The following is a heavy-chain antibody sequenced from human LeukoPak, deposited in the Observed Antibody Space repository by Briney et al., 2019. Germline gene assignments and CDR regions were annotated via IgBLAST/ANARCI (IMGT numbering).Heavy chain of an antibody. CDR2: IHYGANT. V-gene: IGHV4-39*02. Sequence: SETLSLTCTVFGGSFSGYYWGWIRQPPGKGPEWIGSIHYGANTYRNPSLKSRVTISMDTSKNHFSLSLSSVTAADTAVYYCARNDAKMVTVDYWGQGTLVTVSS. CDR1: GGSFSGYY. D-gene: IGHD2-21*02. CDR3: ARNDAKMVTVDY. J-gene: IGHJ4*02.